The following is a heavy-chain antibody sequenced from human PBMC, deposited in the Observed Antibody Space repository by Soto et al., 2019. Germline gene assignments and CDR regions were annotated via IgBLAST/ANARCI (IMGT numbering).Heavy chain of an antibody. V-gene: IGHV1-46*01. J-gene: IGHJ4*02. CDR1: GYTFTSYY. D-gene: IGHD3-3*01. Sequence: ASVKFSCTSSGYTFTSYYMHWVRQAPGQGLEWMGIINPSGGSTSYAQKFQGRVTMTRDTSTSTVYMELSSLRSEDTAVYYCARDRIFGGHLDEWGQGTLVTVYS. CDR2: INPSGGST. CDR3: ARDRIFGGHLDE.